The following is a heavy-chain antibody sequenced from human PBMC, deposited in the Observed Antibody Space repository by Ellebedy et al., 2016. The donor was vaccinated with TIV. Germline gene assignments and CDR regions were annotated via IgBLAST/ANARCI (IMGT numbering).Heavy chain of an antibody. CDR3: ASSPSQGY. Sequence: PGGSLRLSCAASGFTVSNNYMSWVRPAPGKGLAWVSVIYSGGNTFYAESVKGRFTISRDSSQNTLYLQMDSLRAEDTAVYYCASSPSQGYWGQGTLVTVSS. CDR1: GFTVSNNY. J-gene: IGHJ4*02. CDR2: IYSGGNT. V-gene: IGHV3-53*01.